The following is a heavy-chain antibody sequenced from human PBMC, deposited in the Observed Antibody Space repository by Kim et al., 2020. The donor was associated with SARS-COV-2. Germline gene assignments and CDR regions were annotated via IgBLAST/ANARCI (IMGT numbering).Heavy chain of an antibody. CDR3: AREDNGGDDAIDY. D-gene: IGHD5-12*01. J-gene: IGHJ4*02. Sequence: YADSVEGRFTIPRDNDKNSLYLQMNSLRAEDTAVYYCAREDNGGDDAIDYWGQGTLVTVSS. V-gene: IGHV3-11*04.